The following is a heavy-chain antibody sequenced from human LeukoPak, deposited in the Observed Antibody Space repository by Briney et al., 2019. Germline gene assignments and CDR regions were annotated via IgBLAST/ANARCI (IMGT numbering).Heavy chain of an antibody. V-gene: IGHV1-69*05. CDR1: GYTLTGHY. Sequence: SVKVSCKASGYTLTGHYLHWVRQAPGQGLEWMGGIIPIFGTANYAQKFQGRVTITTDESTSTAYMELSSLRSEDTAVYYCARDRYCSSTSCDGIDYWGQGTLVTVSS. D-gene: IGHD2-2*01. J-gene: IGHJ4*02. CDR3: ARDRYCSSTSCDGIDY. CDR2: IIPIFGTA.